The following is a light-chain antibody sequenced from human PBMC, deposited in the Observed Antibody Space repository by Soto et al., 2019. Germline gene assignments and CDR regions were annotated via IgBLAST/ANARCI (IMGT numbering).Light chain of an antibody. Sequence: EFVLTQSPATLSLSPGERATLSCRASQSVSSYLAWYQQKPGQAPRLLIYDASNRATGIPARFSGTGPGTDFTLTINNLEPEDFAVYYCQQFSSYPLTFGGGTKVDIK. J-gene: IGKJ4*01. CDR2: DAS. CDR3: QQFSSYPLT. CDR1: QSVSSY. V-gene: IGKV3-11*01.